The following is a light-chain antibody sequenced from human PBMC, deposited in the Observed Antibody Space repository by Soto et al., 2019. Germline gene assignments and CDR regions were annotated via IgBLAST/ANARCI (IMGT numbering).Light chain of an antibody. J-gene: IGKJ2*01. CDR3: QQRSAWPRT. CDR1: QSISTY. Sequence: VVLTQSPATLSLSPGERATLSCRASQSISTYLAWYQQRPGQAPRLLIYDASNRATGIPARFSGSGSGTDFTLTISGLEPEDFAVYYGQQRSAWPRTFGQGTRVEIK. V-gene: IGKV3-11*01. CDR2: DAS.